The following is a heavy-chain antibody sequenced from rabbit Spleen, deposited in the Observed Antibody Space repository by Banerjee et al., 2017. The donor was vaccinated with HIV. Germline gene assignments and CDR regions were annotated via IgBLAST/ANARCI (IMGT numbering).Heavy chain of an antibody. V-gene: IGHV1S45*01. CDR1: GFSFSSNYW. J-gene: IGHJ4*01. CDR2: IYTGSSGST. D-gene: IGHD6-1*01. CDR3: ARGDYGGDDSAYDL. Sequence: QQQLEESGGGLVKPGGTLTLTCTASGFSFSSNYWICWVRQAPGKGLEWIGCIYTGSSGSTYYASWAKGRFTISKTSSTTVTLQLNSLTAADTATYFCARGDYGGDDSAYDLWGQGTLVTVS.